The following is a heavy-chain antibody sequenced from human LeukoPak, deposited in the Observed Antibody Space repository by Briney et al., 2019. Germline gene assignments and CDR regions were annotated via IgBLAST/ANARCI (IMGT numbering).Heavy chain of an antibody. V-gene: IGHV4-34*01. CDR3: ARGRRKYCSSTSCARGGFDY. J-gene: IGHJ4*02. CDR1: GGSFSGYY. CDR2: INHSGST. Sequence: SETLSLTCAVHGGSFSGYYWSWIRQPPGKGLEWIGEINHSGSTNYNPSLKSRVTISVDTSKNQFSLKLGSVTAADTAVYYCARGRRKYCSSTSCARGGFDYWGQGTLVTVSS. D-gene: IGHD2-2*01.